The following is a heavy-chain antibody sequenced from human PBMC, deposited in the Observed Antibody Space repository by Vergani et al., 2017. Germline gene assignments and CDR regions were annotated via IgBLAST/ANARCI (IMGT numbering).Heavy chain of an antibody. J-gene: IGHJ4*02. CDR1: GGSISSYY. Sequence: QVQLQESGPGLVKPSETLSLTCTVSGGSISSYYWSWIRQPPGKGLEWIGYIYYSGSTNYNPSLKSRVTISVDTSKNQFSRKLSSVTAAATAVYYCARDGVRDDFEMGVFDYWGQGTLVTVSS. CDR2: IYYSGST. V-gene: IGHV4-59*01. D-gene: IGHD5-24*01. CDR3: ARDGVRDDFEMGVFDY.